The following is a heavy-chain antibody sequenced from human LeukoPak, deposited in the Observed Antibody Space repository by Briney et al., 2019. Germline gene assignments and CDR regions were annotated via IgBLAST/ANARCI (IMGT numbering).Heavy chain of an antibody. CDR2: ISYDGSNK. CDR3: ARYDYVWGSYRLAGFDY. CDR1: GFTFSSYA. D-gene: IGHD3-16*02. J-gene: IGHJ4*02. Sequence: GGSLRLSCAASGFTFSSYAMHWVRQAPGKGLEWVAVISYDGSNKYYADSVKGRFTISRDNAKNSLYLQMNSLRAEDTAVYYCARYDYVWGSYRLAGFDYWGQGTLVTVSS. V-gene: IGHV3-30-3*01.